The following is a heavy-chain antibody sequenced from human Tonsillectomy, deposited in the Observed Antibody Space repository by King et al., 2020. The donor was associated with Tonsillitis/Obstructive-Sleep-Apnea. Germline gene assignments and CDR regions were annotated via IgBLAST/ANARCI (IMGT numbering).Heavy chain of an antibody. CDR1: GGSISSGGYY. CDR2: IYDSGNT. Sequence: VQLQESGPGLVKPSQTLSLTCTVSGGSISSGGYYWSWIRQHPGKGLEWIGYIYDSGNTYYNPSLKSRISISMDASKNQFSLKLSSVTAADTAVYYCARLPAGDYLDYWGQGTLVTVSS. J-gene: IGHJ4*02. CDR3: ARLPAGDYLDY. V-gene: IGHV4-31*03.